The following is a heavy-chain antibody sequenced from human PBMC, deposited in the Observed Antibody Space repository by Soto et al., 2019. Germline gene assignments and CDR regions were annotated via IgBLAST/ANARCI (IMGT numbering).Heavy chain of an antibody. D-gene: IGHD6-19*01. Sequence: PSETLSLTCTFSGGSISSSSYYWGWIRQPPGKGLEWIGSIYYSGSTYYNPSLKSRVTISVDTSKNQFSLKLSSVTAADTAVYYCARIGIAVAEDRFDPWGQGTLVTVSS. CDR2: IYYSGST. CDR3: ARIGIAVAEDRFDP. J-gene: IGHJ5*02. V-gene: IGHV4-39*01. CDR1: GGSISSSSYY.